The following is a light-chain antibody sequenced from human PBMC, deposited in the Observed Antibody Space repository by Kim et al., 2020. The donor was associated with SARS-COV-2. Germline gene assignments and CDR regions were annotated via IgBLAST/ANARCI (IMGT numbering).Light chain of an antibody. CDR2: GAS. Sequence: EIVMTQSPATLSISPGERATLSCRASLSVSSNLARFQQRPGQAPRLLIYGASTRAAGIPARFSGSGSGTEFTLTISSLQSEDFAVYYCQQYDNWPPITFGQGTRLEIK. J-gene: IGKJ5*01. CDR1: LSVSSN. V-gene: IGKV3-15*01. CDR3: QQYDNWPPIT.